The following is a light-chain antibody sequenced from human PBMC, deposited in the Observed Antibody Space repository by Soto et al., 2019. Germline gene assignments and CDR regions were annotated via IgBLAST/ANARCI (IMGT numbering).Light chain of an antibody. Sequence: EIGFTQSPATLFFFPGEKATPSFRASQSVSSSLGWYQQKPGQPPRLLIYDASKRVTGIPARFSGSGSGTDFTLAISSLEPEDFAVYFCQQRTDGWTFGQGTKWISN. J-gene: IGKJ1*01. CDR2: DAS. V-gene: IGKV3-11*01. CDR3: QQRTDGWT. CDR1: QSVSSS.